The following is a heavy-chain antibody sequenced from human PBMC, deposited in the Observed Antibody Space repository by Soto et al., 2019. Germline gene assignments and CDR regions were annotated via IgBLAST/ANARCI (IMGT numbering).Heavy chain of an antibody. CDR2: INWNVVNK. V-gene: IGHV3-9*01. Sequence: HPGGSLRLSCTVSGFMFEDFAMHWVRQAPGQGLEWVSGINWNVVNKGYAESVLGRFTISRDNAKKSLYLDMNYLRPEDTALYFCAKDVDRLRELRGYFQSWGQGTTVTVSS. CDR3: AKDVDRLRELRGYFQS. J-gene: IGHJ1*01. CDR1: GFMFEDFA. D-gene: IGHD3-16*01.